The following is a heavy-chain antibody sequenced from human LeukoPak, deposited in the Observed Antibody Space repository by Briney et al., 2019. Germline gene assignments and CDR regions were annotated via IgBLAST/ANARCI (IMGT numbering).Heavy chain of an antibody. J-gene: IGHJ4*02. CDR3: ARDFRGDYDPNYFDY. D-gene: IGHD4-17*01. CDR1: GYTFTNYA. CDR2: INTNTGNP. V-gene: IGHV7-4-1*02. Sequence: GASVKVSCKASGYTFTNYAMNWVRQAPGQGLEWMGWINTNTGNPTYAQGFTGWFVFSLDTSVSTAYLQISSLKAEDTAVYYCARDFRGDYDPNYFDYWGQGTLVTVSS.